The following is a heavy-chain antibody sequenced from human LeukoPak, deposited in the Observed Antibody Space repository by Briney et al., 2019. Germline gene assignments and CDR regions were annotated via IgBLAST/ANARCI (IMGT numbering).Heavy chain of an antibody. D-gene: IGHD4-11*01. V-gene: IGHV5-51*01. CDR3: ARPDDYSNPLGVFDP. J-gene: IGHJ5*02. Sequence: GESLKISCKGSGYNFATYWIVWVRQMPGKGLEWMGVIYPGDSDTRYSPSFQGQVTISADKSITTAYLQWTSLKASDTAIYYCARPDDYSNPLGVFDPWGQGTLVTVSS. CDR1: GYNFATYW. CDR2: IYPGDSDT.